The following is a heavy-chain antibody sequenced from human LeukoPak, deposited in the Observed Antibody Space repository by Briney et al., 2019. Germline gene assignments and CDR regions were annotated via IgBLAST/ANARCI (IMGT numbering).Heavy chain of an antibody. CDR3: ARVQYCSSTSCYGGGWFDP. CDR2: IYHSGST. Sequence: SESLTLTCAVSAVSITSDDYSWSWHRQPQGLGLDWFVYIYHSGSTYYNPSLKSRVTISVDRSKNQFSLKLSSVTAADTAVYYCARVQYCSSTSCYGGGWFDPWGQGTLVTVSS. V-gene: IGHV4-30-2*01. CDR1: AVSITSDDYS. D-gene: IGHD2-2*01. J-gene: IGHJ5*02.